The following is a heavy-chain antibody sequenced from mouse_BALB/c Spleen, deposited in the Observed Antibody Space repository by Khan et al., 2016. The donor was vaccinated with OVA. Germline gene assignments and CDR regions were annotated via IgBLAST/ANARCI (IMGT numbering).Heavy chain of an antibody. Sequence: VQLKESGPSLVKPSQTLSLTCSVTGDSITRGYWNWIRKFPGNKLDYMGYISYSGNTYCNPSLKSRISITRDTSKNQYYLQLNSVTTVVTVTYYCACGLRGFAYWGQGALVTVSA. CDR3: ACGLRGFAY. V-gene: IGHV3-8*02. CDR1: GDSITRGY. D-gene: IGHD1-1*01. J-gene: IGHJ3*01. CDR2: ISYSGNT.